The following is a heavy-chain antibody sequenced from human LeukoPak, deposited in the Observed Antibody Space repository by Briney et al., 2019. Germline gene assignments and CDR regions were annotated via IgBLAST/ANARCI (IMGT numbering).Heavy chain of an antibody. CDR3: AGGKYYGLGTRPGYLGY. CDR2: MDNFGIK. J-gene: IGHJ4*02. V-gene: IGHV3-53*01. Sequence: PGGSLRLACAASDFSVNNNYVDWVRQAPGKGLEWVSCMDNFGIKRYADSVQGRFTVSRDSARDMAFLQMNSLRVEDTAVYYCAGGKYYGLGTRPGYLGYWGLGTMVTVSS. CDR1: DFSVNNNY. D-gene: IGHD3-10*01.